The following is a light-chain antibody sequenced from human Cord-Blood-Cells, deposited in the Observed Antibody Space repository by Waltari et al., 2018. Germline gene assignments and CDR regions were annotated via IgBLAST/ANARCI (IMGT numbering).Light chain of an antibody. Sequence: QSALTQPPSASGSPGQSVTISCTGTSSDVGGYNYVSWYQQHPAKAPKLMIYEVSKRPSGVPDRFSGSKSGNTASLTVSGLQAEDEADYYCSSYAGSTLFGGGTKLTVL. CDR3: SSYAGSTL. CDR1: SSDVGGYNY. CDR2: EVS. J-gene: IGLJ3*02. V-gene: IGLV2-8*01.